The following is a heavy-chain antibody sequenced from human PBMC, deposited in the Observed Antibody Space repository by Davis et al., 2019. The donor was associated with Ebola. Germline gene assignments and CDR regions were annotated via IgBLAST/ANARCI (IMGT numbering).Heavy chain of an antibody. Sequence: PGGSLRLSCAASGFTFSSYWMHWVRQAPGKGLVWVSRINSDGSSTSYADSVKGRFTISRDNAKNTLYLQMNSLRAEDTAVYYCARGPGREYFQHWGQGTLVTVSS. J-gene: IGHJ1*01. V-gene: IGHV3-74*01. CDR1: GFTFSSYW. CDR3: ARGPGREYFQH. CDR2: INSDGSST.